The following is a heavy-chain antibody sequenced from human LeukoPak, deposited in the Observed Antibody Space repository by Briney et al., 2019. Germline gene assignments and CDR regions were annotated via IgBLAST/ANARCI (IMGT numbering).Heavy chain of an antibody. J-gene: IGHJ4*02. D-gene: IGHD3-22*01. CDR1: GGTFSSYA. V-gene: IGHV1-69*13. CDR3: ATTPNYYDSSGYYYAFLY. Sequence: SVKVSCKASGGTFSSYAISWVRQAPGQGLEWMGGIIPIFGTANYAQKFQGRVTITADESTSTAYMELSSLRSEDTAVYYCATTPNYYDSSGYYYAFLYWGQGTLVTVSS. CDR2: IIPIFGTA.